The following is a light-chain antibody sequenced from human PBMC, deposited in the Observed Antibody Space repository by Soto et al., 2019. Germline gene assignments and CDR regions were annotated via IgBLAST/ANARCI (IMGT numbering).Light chain of an antibody. CDR3: QQYNNWPLT. J-gene: IGKJ5*01. CDR1: LGISIN. CDR2: GAS. V-gene: IGKV3-15*01. Sequence: EIVMNQSPATLSVSPGERVTLSCRASLGISINLAWYQQRPGQAPRLLIYGASSRATGIPVRFSGSGSGTEFTLTISSLQSEDFAVYYCQQYNNWPLTFGQGTRLEIK.